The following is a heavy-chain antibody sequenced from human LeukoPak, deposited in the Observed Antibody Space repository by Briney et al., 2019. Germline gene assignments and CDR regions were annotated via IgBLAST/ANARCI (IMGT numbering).Heavy chain of an antibody. Sequence: VPSVKVSCMVSGDTLTALSMHWVRQAPGKGLEWMGGFHPEDGETIYAQKFQGRVTMTEDTSTDTAYMELSSLRSDDTAVYYCTTGKIYCSTTSCSDDYWGQGTLVTVSS. J-gene: IGHJ4*02. CDR2: FHPEDGET. CDR3: TTGKIYCSTTSCSDDY. V-gene: IGHV1-24*01. D-gene: IGHD2-2*01. CDR1: GDTLTALS.